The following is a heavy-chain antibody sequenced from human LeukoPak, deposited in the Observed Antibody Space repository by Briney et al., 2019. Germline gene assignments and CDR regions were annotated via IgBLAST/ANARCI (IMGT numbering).Heavy chain of an antibody. D-gene: IGHD1-26*01. CDR2: IFGSGGST. V-gene: IGHV3-23*01. CDR1: RFSFRSYA. CDR3: AKDNMWELPNDFDY. J-gene: IGHJ4*02. Sequence: GGSLRLSSAAPRFSFRSYAMSSVSQTPGEGLGWVSAIFGSGGSTYYAASVKGRFTISRDNSKNTLYLQMNSLRAEDTAVYYCAKDNMWELPNDFDYWGQGTLVTVSS.